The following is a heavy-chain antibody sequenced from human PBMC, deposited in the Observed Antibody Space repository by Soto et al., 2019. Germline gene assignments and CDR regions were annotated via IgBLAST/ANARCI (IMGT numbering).Heavy chain of an antibody. CDR3: ARGYCAGGTCYDY. CDR1: GVSVSTYY. CDR2: LYTSGST. Sequence: ASETLSLTCTVSGVSVSTYYWAWIRQPAGKGLEWIGRLYTSGSTTYNPSLKNRVTMSVDTSRNQFSLNLTSVTAADSAVYFCARGYCAGGTCYDYWGQGILVTVSS. V-gene: IGHV4-4*07. D-gene: IGHD2-15*01. J-gene: IGHJ4*02.